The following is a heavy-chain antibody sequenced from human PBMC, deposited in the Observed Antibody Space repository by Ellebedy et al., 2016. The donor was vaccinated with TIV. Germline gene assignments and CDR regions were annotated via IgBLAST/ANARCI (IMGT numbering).Heavy chain of an antibody. CDR1: GFTFSTYW. CDR3: ATQWELYD. V-gene: IGHV3-7*01. D-gene: IGHD1-26*01. CDR2: IRQGGSDK. Sequence: PGGSLRLSCAGSGFTFSTYWMSWVRQAPGKGLEWVAGIRQGGSDKYCVDSVRGRFTISRDDAKNSLYLQMNSLRDEDTAVYYCATQWELYDWGQGTPVTVSS. J-gene: IGHJ4*02.